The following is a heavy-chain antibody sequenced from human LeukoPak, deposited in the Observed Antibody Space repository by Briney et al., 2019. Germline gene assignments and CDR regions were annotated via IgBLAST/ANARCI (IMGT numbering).Heavy chain of an antibody. V-gene: IGHV4-39*01. Sequence: NPSETLSLTCTVSGGSISSSSYYWGWLRQPPGKGLEWIGSIYYSGSTYYNPSLKSRVTISVDTSKNQFSLKLSSVTAADTAVYYCARPGDGMDVWGQGTTVTVSS. CDR1: GGSISSSSYY. J-gene: IGHJ6*02. CDR2: IYYSGST. CDR3: ARPGDGMDV.